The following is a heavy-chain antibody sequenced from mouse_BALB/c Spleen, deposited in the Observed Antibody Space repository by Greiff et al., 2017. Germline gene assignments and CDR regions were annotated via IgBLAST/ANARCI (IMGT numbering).Heavy chain of an antibody. CDR3: ARGLDDYDVCFDY. V-gene: IGHV5-6-3*01. CDR1: GFTFSSYG. J-gene: IGHJ2*01. D-gene: IGHD2-4*01. CDR2: INSNGGST. Sequence: EVQVVESGGGLVQPGGSLKLSCAASGFTFSSYGMSWVRQTPDKRLELVATINSNGGSTYYPDSVKGRFTISRDNAKTTLYLQMSSLKSEDTAMYYCARGLDDYDVCFDYWGQGTTLTVSS.